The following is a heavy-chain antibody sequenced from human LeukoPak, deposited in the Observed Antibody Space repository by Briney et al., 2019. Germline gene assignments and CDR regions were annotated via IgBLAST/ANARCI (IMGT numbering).Heavy chain of an antibody. J-gene: IGHJ4*02. D-gene: IGHD1-26*01. CDR1: GFSFSGYA. CDR2: ISGSGGST. Sequence: GGSLRLSCEASGFSFSGYAMSWVRQAPGKGLEWVSAISGSGGSTYYADSVRGRFTISRDNSKNTLYLQMNSLRAEDTAVYYCAKATPRIVGAIPCWGQGTLVTVSS. V-gene: IGHV3-23*01. CDR3: AKATPRIVGAIPC.